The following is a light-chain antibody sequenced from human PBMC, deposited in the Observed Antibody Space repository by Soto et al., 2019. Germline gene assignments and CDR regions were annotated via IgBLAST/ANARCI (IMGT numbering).Light chain of an antibody. Sequence: IVMTQSPATLSVSPGERATLSCRASQSISTKLAWYQQKPGQAPRLLIYGASARATGIPVRFSGSGSGTDFTLTISRLEPEDFAVYYCQQYGSSPPFTFGPGTKVDI. CDR2: GAS. V-gene: IGKV3-20*01. CDR3: QQYGSSPPFT. CDR1: QSISTK. J-gene: IGKJ3*01.